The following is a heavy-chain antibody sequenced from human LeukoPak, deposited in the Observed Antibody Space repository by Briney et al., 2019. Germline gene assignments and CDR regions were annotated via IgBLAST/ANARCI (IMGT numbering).Heavy chain of an antibody. CDR2: IKQDGGEK. D-gene: IGHD6-19*01. CDR3: ARTGAVAVAGTAFDY. J-gene: IGHJ4*02. CDR1: GFTFSSYW. Sequence: PGGSLRLSCAASGFTFSSYWMHWVRQAPGKGLEWVANIKQDGGEKYYVDSVKGRFTISRDNSKNTLSLQMNSLRAEDTAVYYCARTGAVAVAGTAFDYWGQGTLVTVSS. V-gene: IGHV3-7*01.